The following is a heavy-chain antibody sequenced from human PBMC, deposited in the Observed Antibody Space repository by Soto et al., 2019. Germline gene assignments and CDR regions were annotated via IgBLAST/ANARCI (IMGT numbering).Heavy chain of an antibody. CDR3: ARPPTRRGVYYMDV. Sequence: QLQLQESGPGLVKPSETLSLTCTVSGGSISSSSYYWGWIRQPPGKGLEWIGSIYYSGSPYYNPSLKSRVTISVDTSKNQFSLKLSSVTAADTAVYYCARPPTRRGVYYMDVWGKGTTVTVSS. CDR1: GGSISSSSYY. D-gene: IGHD1-26*01. CDR2: IYYSGSP. J-gene: IGHJ6*03. V-gene: IGHV4-39*01.